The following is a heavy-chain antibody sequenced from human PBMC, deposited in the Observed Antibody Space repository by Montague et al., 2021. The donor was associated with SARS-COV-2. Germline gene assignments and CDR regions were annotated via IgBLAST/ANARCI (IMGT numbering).Heavy chain of an antibody. CDR1: GGSFSRYY. CDR3: ARLGDGIVPSPILGLGPYYSFYYMDV. Sequence: SETLSLTCVVSGGSFSRYYWSWICQPPGKGLEWIGEISQSGNTKYNPSLQSRVSISLDTSRNQFSLKVSSVTAADTAIYYCARLGDGIVPSPILGLGPYYSFYYMDVWGKGTAVTVSS. V-gene: IGHV4-34*01. D-gene: IGHD2-2*02. J-gene: IGHJ6*03. CDR2: ISQSGNT.